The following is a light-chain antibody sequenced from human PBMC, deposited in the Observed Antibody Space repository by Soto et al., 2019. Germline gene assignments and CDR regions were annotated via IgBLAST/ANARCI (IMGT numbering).Light chain of an antibody. CDR3: SSYAGSNNFVV. Sequence: QSALTQPPSASGSPGQSVTIPCTGTSSDVGGYNYVSWYQQHPGKAPKLMIYEVSKRPSGVPDRFSGSKSGNTASLTVSGLQAEDEADYYCSSYAGSNNFVVFGGGTKLNVL. V-gene: IGLV2-8*01. CDR2: EVS. CDR1: SSDVGGYNY. J-gene: IGLJ2*01.